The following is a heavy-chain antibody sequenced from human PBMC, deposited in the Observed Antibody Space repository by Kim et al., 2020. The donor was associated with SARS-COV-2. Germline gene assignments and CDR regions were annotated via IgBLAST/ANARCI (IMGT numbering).Heavy chain of an antibody. Sequence: SVKVSCKASGGTFSSYAISWVRQAPGQGLEWMGGIIPIFGTANYAQKFQGRVTITADESTSTAYMELSSLRSEDTAVYYCARDRGRMTTVVTPGHYFDYWGQGTLVTVSS. D-gene: IGHD4-17*01. CDR1: GGTFSSYA. CDR3: ARDRGRMTTVVTPGHYFDY. CDR2: IIPIFGTA. V-gene: IGHV1-69*13. J-gene: IGHJ4*02.